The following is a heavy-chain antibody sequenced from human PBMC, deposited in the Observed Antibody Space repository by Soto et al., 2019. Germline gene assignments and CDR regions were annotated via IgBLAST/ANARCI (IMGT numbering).Heavy chain of an antibody. Sequence: SGGSLRLSCAASGFTFDDYAMHWVRQAPGKGLEWVSGISWNSGSIGYADSVKGRFTISRDNAKNSLYLQMNSLRAEDTALYYCAKDLEYSSSWYFAFDIWGQGTMVTVSS. V-gene: IGHV3-9*01. CDR3: AKDLEYSSSWYFAFDI. D-gene: IGHD6-13*01. CDR1: GFTFDDYA. CDR2: ISWNSGSI. J-gene: IGHJ3*02.